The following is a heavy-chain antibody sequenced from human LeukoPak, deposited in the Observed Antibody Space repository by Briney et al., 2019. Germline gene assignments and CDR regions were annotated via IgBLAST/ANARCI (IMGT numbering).Heavy chain of an antibody. CDR3: ARGSGTVTTRWFDP. J-gene: IGHJ5*02. D-gene: IGHD4-17*01. Sequence: GGSLRLSCGVSGVTFSSHGMNWVRQAPGKGLEWVSAITGSGDRTYYTDSVRGRFTVSRDNSKNTLYLQMNGLRAEDTAVYYCARGSGTVTTRWFDPWGQGTLVTVSS. V-gene: IGHV3-23*01. CDR2: ITGSGDRT. CDR1: GVTFSSHG.